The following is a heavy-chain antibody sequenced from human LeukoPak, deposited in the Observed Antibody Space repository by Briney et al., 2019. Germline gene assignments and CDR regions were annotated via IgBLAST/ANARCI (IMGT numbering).Heavy chain of an antibody. Sequence: GRSLRLSCAASGFTFSSYAMHWVRQAPGKGLEWVAVISYDRSNKYYADSVKGRFTISRDNSKNTLYLQMNSLRAEDTAVYYCAREDSLYYYGMDVWGQGTTVTVSS. CDR2: ISYDRSNK. CDR3: AREDSLYYYGMDV. J-gene: IGHJ6*02. D-gene: IGHD2-15*01. V-gene: IGHV3-30-3*01. CDR1: GFTFSSYA.